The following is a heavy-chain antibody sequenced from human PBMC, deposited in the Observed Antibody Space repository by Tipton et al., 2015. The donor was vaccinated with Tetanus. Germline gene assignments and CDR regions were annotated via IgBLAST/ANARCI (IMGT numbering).Heavy chain of an antibody. CDR1: GGSISSYY. Sequence: TLSLTCTVSGGSISSYYWSWIRQPPGKGLEWIGYIYYSGSTNYNPSLKSRVTISVDTSKNQFSLKLSSVTAADTAVYYCARYARYSSSWSGFDYWGQGTLVTVSS. CDR3: ARYARYSSSWSGFDY. CDR2: IYYSGST. J-gene: IGHJ4*02. D-gene: IGHD6-13*01. V-gene: IGHV4-59*01.